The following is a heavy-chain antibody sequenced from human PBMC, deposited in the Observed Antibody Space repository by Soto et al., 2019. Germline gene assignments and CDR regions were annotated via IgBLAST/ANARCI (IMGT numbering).Heavy chain of an antibody. D-gene: IGHD6-13*01. V-gene: IGHV4-34*01. CDR3: ARTYSSSWSPSDY. Sequence: SETLSLTCAVYGGSFSGYYWSWIRQPPGKGLEWIGEINHSGSTNYNPSLKSRVTISVDTSKNQFSLKLSSVTAADTAVYYCARTYSSSWSPSDYWGQGTLVTVSS. CDR1: GGSFSGYY. CDR2: INHSGST. J-gene: IGHJ4*02.